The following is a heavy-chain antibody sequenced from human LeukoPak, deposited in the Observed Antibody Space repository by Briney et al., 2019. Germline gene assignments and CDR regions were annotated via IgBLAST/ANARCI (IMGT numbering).Heavy chain of an antibody. D-gene: IGHD2-2*01. J-gene: IGHJ3*02. Sequence: SETLSLTCTVSGGSISSYYWGWIRQPPGKGLEWIGNIYYTGSTYYNPSLKSRVTMSVDTSKNQFSLKLSSVTAADTAVYYCARDCSSTNCTGDAFDIWGQGTLVTVSS. CDR1: GGSISSYY. V-gene: IGHV4-39*07. CDR2: IYYTGST. CDR3: ARDCSSTNCTGDAFDI.